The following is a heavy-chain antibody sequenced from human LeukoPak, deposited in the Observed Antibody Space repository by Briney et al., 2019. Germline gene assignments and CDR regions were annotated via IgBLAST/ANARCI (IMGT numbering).Heavy chain of an antibody. V-gene: IGHV3-30*02. Sequence: GGSLRLSCAASGFSFSSYGMHWVRQAPGKGLEWVAFIRYDGSDKYYADSVKGRFTISRDNSKNTVYLQMNSLRGEDTAVYYCAKASTPGGSRSLSRVGDYWGQGTLVTVSS. CDR2: IRYDGSDK. J-gene: IGHJ4*02. CDR1: GFSFSSYG. CDR3: AKASTPGGSRSLSRVGDY. D-gene: IGHD6-13*01.